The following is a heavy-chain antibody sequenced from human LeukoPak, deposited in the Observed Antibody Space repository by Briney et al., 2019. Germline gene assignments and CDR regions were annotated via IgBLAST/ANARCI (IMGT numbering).Heavy chain of an antibody. V-gene: IGHV4-34*01. CDR3: ARDEYDWFDP. D-gene: IGHD3-3*01. CDR2: INHSGST. Sequence: SETLSPTCAVSGGSFSGYYWSWIRQPPGKGLEWIGEINHSGSTNYNPSLKSRVTISVDTSKNQFSLKLSSVTAADTAVYYCARDEYDWFDPWGQGTLVTVSS. CDR1: GGSFSGYY. J-gene: IGHJ5*02.